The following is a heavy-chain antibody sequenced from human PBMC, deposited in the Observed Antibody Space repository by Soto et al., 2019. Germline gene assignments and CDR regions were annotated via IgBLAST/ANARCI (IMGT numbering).Heavy chain of an antibody. CDR1: GYSFNSYW. CDR3: ASSYYYDYYYYGMDV. V-gene: IGHV5-10-1*01. CDR2: IDPSDSYT. D-gene: IGHD3-10*01. Sequence: GESLKIYCKSSGYSFNSYWISWVRQTPGKGLEWMGRIDPSDSYTNYSPSFQGHVTISADKSISTAYLQWSSLKASDTAMYYCASSYYYDYYYYGMDVWGQGTTVTVSS. J-gene: IGHJ6*02.